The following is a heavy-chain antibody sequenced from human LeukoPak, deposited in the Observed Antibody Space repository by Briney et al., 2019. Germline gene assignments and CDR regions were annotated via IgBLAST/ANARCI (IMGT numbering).Heavy chain of an antibody. D-gene: IGHD2-2*01. J-gene: IGHJ5*02. CDR1: GFTFSSYA. CDR3: ARTGYCSSTSCSAGFDP. Sequence: PGGSLRLSCAASGFTFSSYAMSWVRQAPGKGLDWVSGLSGGGGSTYYADSVKGRFTISRGNSKNTLYLQMNSPRAEDTAIYYCARTGYCSSTSCSAGFDPWGQGTLVTVSS. CDR2: LSGGGGST. V-gene: IGHV3-23*01.